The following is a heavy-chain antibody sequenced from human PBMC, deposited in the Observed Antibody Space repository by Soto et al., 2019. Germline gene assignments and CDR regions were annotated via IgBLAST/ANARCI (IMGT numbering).Heavy chain of an antibody. CDR1: GLTFSSHW. CDR3: ASRPSDRNYYGVFDY. V-gene: IGHV3-7*03. J-gene: IGHJ4*02. Sequence: SLRLSCTASGLTFSSHWMTWVRQAPGKALEWVANIKQDGSEEYYVDSVKGRFTISRDNAKNSLFLQMNSLRAEDTAVYYCASRPSDRNYYGVFDYWGQGTLVTVS. CDR2: IKQDGSEE. D-gene: IGHD3-3*01.